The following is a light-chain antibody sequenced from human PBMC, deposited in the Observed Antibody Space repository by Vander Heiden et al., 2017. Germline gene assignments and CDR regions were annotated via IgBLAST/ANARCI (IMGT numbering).Light chain of an antibody. CDR1: QGISSY. CDR3: QQYYSYPFT. CDR2: AAS. J-gene: IGKJ3*01. V-gene: IGKV1-8*01. Sequence: AIRITESPSSLSASTGDRVTITCRASQGISSYLAWYQQKPGKAPKLLIYAASTLQSVVPSGFSGSGSGTDFTLTISCLQSEDFATYYCQQYYSYPFTFCPGTKVDIK.